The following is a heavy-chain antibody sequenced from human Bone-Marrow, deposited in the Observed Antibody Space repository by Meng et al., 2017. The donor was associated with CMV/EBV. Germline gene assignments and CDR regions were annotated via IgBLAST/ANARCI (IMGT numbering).Heavy chain of an antibody. D-gene: IGHD3-16*01. CDR2: INPDGSGN. CDR1: GFTLSSHR. V-gene: IGHV3-7*01. Sequence: GGSLRLSFAASGFTLSSHRMSWVRQAPGKGLEWVAMINPDGSGNDYVDSVKGRFTISRDNAKNSLYLQMNSLRAEDTAVYYFARDWGASQSSNDYWGQGTLVTVSS. J-gene: IGHJ4*02. CDR3: ARDWGASQSSNDY.